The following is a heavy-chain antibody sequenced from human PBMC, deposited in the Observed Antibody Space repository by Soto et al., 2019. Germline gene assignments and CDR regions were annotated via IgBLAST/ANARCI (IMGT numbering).Heavy chain of an antibody. J-gene: IGHJ6*02. V-gene: IGHV3-30*18. Sequence: QVQLVESGGGVVQPGTSLRLACATSGFIFSGYGMHWVRLAPGKGLEWVAAISFNGANKYYVDSVKGRFTISRDSSKNSVYLQMDSLEPEDTAVYYCAKDYEYCISGDCYSAYYGMDVWGQGTTVTVSS. CDR2: ISFNGANK. CDR1: GFIFSGYG. D-gene: IGHD2-21*02. CDR3: AKDYEYCISGDCYSAYYGMDV.